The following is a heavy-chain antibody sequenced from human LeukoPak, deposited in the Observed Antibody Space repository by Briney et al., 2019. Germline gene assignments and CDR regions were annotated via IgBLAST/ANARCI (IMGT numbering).Heavy chain of an antibody. V-gene: IGHV3-23*01. CDR3: AKESGYDVDFDY. D-gene: IGHD5-12*01. Sequence: GGSLRLSCAASGFTFTSHSMSWVRQAPGKGLEWVSIISCSGDSTYYADSVNGRFTISRDNSKNTLYLQMNSLRADDTAVYYCAKESGYDVDFDYWGQGTLVTVSS. CDR2: ISCSGDST. CDR1: GFTFTSHS. J-gene: IGHJ4*02.